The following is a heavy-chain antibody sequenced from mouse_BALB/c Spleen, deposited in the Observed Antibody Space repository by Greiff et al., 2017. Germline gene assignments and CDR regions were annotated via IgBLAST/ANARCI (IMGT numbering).Heavy chain of an antibody. V-gene: IGHV1S81*02. CDR1: GYTFTSYY. CDR2: INPSNGGT. J-gene: IGHJ1*01. CDR3: TRGPLWYFDV. Sequence: QVHVKQSGAELVKPGASVKLSCKASGYTFTSYYMYWVKQRPGQGLEWIGEINPSNGGTNFNEKFKSKATLTVDKSSSTAYMQLSSLTSEDSAVYYCTRGPLWYFDVWGAGTTVTVSS.